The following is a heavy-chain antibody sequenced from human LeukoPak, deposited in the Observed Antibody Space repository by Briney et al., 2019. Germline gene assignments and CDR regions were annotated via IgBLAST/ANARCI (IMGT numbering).Heavy chain of an antibody. Sequence: GGSLRLSCAASGFTFENYAMHWVCQAPGKGLEWLAVISYDGSNKYYADSVKGRFTISRDISKNTLYLQMNSLRAEDTAVYYCARHKDWTFDYWGQGTLVTVSS. CDR2: ISYDGSNK. D-gene: IGHD3/OR15-3a*01. J-gene: IGHJ4*02. V-gene: IGHV3-30-3*01. CDR3: ARHKDWTFDY. CDR1: GFTFENYA.